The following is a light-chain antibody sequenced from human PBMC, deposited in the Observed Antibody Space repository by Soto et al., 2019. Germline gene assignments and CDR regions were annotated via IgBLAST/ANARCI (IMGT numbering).Light chain of an antibody. Sequence: DIQMTQSPSTLSASVGDRVTITCRASQSISSWLAWYQQKPGKAPKLLIHGASTRATGIPARFSGSGSGTRFTLTIASLQSEDFAVYYCQQYDNWPRTFGQGTKVDIK. CDR1: QSISSW. J-gene: IGKJ1*01. CDR2: GAS. CDR3: QQYDNWPRT. V-gene: IGKV1-5*01.